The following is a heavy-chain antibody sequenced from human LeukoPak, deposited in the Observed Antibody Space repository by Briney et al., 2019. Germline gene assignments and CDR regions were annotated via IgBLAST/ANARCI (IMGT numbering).Heavy chain of an antibody. J-gene: IGHJ6*03. CDR1: GFTVSSYD. CDR3: GKSLYYYYYLDV. Sequence: GGSLRLSCAASGFTVSSYDMSWVRQAPGKGLEWVSTIRSGGGYTYYADSVKGRFTISRDNSKNTLYLQMNSLRAEDTAVYNCGKSLYYYYYLDVWGKGTTVTVSS. CDR2: IRSGGGYT. V-gene: IGHV3-23*01.